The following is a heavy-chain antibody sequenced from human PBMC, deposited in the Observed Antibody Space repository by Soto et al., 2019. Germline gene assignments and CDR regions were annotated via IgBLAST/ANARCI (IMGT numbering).Heavy chain of an antibody. CDR1: GGSISSGGYY. Sequence: PSETLSLTCTVSGGSISSGGYYWSWIRQHPGKGLEWIGYIYYSGSTYYNPSLKSRVTISVDTSKNQFSLKLSSVTAADTAVYYCARGGAPSRGGSFARFDPWARGMLVTVSS. D-gene: IGHD1-26*01. V-gene: IGHV4-31*03. CDR3: ARGGAPSRGGSFARFDP. J-gene: IGHJ5*02. CDR2: IYYSGST.